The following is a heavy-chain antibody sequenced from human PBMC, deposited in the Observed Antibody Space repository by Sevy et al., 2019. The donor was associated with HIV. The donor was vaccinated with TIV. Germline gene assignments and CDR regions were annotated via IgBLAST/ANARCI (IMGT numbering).Heavy chain of an antibody. CDR1: GFTFSSYG. D-gene: IGHD3-3*01. CDR2: LRYDGSNK. CDR3: AKDWVSRFLEWLLDYGMDV. J-gene: IGHJ6*02. Sequence: GGSLRLSCAASGFTFSSYGMHWVRLAPGKGLEWVASLRYDGSNKDYADSVKGRFTISGDNSKNTLYLQMNSLRAEDTAVYYCAKDWVSRFLEWLLDYGMDVWGQGTTVTVSS. V-gene: IGHV3-30*02.